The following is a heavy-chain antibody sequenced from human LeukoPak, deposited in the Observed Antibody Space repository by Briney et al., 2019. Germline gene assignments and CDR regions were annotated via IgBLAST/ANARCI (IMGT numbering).Heavy chain of an antibody. CDR3: ARTIMITFGGVIAYYMDV. CDR1: GGSISSSSYY. Sequence: SETLSLTCTVSGGSISSSSYYWGWIRQPPGKGLGWIGSIYYSGSTYYNPSLKSRVTISVDTSKNQFSLKLSSVTAADTAVYYCARTIMITFGGVIAYYMDVWGKGTTVTVSS. CDR2: IYYSGST. V-gene: IGHV4-39*01. D-gene: IGHD3-16*02. J-gene: IGHJ6*03.